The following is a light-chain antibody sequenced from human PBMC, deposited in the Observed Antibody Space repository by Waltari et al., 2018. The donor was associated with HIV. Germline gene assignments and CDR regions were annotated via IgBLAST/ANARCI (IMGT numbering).Light chain of an antibody. V-gene: IGLV3-10*01. J-gene: IGLJ2*01. CDR3: FSTNSGGNQGL. CDR1: ALPYRY. Sequence: SHELTQPPSVSVSPGQAARITCSGDALPYRYVYWYQQKSGQAPVLVIPEGSRRPSGIPERISGSTTGTMATLTISGAQVEDEADYYCFSTNSGGNQGLFGGGTKLIVL. CDR2: EGS.